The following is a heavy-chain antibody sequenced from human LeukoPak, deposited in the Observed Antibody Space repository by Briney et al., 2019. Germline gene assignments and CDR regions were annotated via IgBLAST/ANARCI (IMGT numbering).Heavy chain of an antibody. J-gene: IGHJ4*02. CDR2: ISRNGGSI. CDR1: GFTFDDYA. V-gene: IGHV3-9*01. D-gene: IGHD4-23*01. CDR3: EKEDDYGGIY. Sequence: PGGSLRPSCAAAGFTFDDYAMHSVRQAPGKGLEWVSGISRNGGSISYADSVTGRFTISRDNAKNSLYLQMNSLRAEDTALYYCEKEDDYGGIYWGQGTLVTVSS.